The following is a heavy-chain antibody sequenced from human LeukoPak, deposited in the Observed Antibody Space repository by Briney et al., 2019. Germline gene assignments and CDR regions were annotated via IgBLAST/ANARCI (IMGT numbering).Heavy chain of an antibody. CDR3: ARDRSYGAFAS. CDR2: ITWNGGST. Sequence: PGGSLRLSCAASGFTFDDHGMKWVRQAPGKGLEWVSGITWNGGSTGYADSVKGRFTISRDNAKNSLYLQMSSLRAEDTALYYCARDRSYGAFASWGQGTLVTVSS. V-gene: IGHV3-20*04. D-gene: IGHD1-26*01. J-gene: IGHJ4*02. CDR1: GFTFDDHG.